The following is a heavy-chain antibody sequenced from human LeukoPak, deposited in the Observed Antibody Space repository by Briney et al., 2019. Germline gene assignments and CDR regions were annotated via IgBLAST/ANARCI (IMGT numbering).Heavy chain of an antibody. D-gene: IGHD1-26*01. Sequence: GESLQISCKGSGYSFSSYWIGWVRQMPGKGLEWMGIIYPGDSDTRYSPSFQGQFTISVDKSISTANLQWSSLKASDTAMYYCARSGGSYLPRYVDVWGEGTSVSVSS. CDR1: GYSFSSYW. CDR3: ARSGGSYLPRYVDV. CDR2: IYPGDSDT. J-gene: IGHJ6*01. V-gene: IGHV5-51*01.